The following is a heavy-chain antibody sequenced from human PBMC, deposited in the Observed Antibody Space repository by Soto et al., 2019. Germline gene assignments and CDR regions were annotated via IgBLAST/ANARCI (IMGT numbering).Heavy chain of an antibody. CDR1: GYNFTSYD. J-gene: IGHJ4*02. CDR3: WIYYYDSSGYYLYSPYFDY. Sequence: ASVQVSCRASGYNFTSYDLHWVRHAPGQRREWMGWIDAGNGSTTHYQKFQGRVTITRDTSASTDYMELRSLRSEAAGVFYCWIYYYDSSGYYLYSPYFDYWGQGTLVTVSS. D-gene: IGHD3-22*01. V-gene: IGHV1-3*01. CDR2: IDAGNGST.